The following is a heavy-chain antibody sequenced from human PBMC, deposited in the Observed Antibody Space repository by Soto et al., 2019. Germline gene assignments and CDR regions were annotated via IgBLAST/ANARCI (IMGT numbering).Heavy chain of an antibody. J-gene: IGHJ4*02. CDR2: MSHSGST. CDR3: ARHLDYNIVTGYFD. CDR1: GGSTSSTIHY. V-gene: IGHV4-39*01. Sequence: QLQLQESGPALVRPSETLSLNCVVAGGSTSSTIHYWGWIRQPPGKGLEWIGSMSHSGSTHYNPSLNSRVNISADKSKNQFSLTLTTVTPADTAVYFCARHLDYNIVTGYFDWGQGTLVTVSS. D-gene: IGHD3-9*01.